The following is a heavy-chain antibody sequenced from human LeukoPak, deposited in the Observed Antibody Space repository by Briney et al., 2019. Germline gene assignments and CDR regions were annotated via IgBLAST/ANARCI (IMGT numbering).Heavy chain of an antibody. CDR2: IRYDGGNK. V-gene: IGHV3-30*02. D-gene: IGHD1-26*01. J-gene: IGHJ3*02. CDR3: ASSTYSGSHWDAFDI. CDR1: GFTFSSYG. Sequence: GGSLRLSCAASGFTFSSYGMHWVRQAPGKGLEWVAFIRYDGGNKYYADSVKGRFTISRDNSKDTLYLQMNSLRAEDTAVYYCASSTYSGSHWDAFDIWGQGTMVTVSS.